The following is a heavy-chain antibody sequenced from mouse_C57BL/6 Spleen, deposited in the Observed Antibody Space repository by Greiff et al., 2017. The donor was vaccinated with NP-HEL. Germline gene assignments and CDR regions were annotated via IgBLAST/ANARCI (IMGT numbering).Heavy chain of an antibody. CDR3: ARDKNYDYDLWYFDV. V-gene: IGHV5-16*01. CDR2: INYDGSST. D-gene: IGHD2-4*01. Sequence: EVMLVESEGGLVQPGSSMKLSCTASGFTFSDYYMAWVRQVPEKGLEWVANINYDGSSTYYLDSLKSRFIISRDNAKNILYLQMSSLKSEDTATYYCARDKNYDYDLWYFDVWGTGTTVTVSS. J-gene: IGHJ1*03. CDR1: GFTFSDYY.